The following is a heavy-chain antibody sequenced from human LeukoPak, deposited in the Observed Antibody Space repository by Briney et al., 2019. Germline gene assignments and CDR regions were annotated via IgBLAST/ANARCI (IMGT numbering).Heavy chain of an antibody. CDR3: ARDAAAGLFYTHYNWFDP. V-gene: IGHV1-18*04. CDR2: ISAYNGNT. J-gene: IGHJ5*02. D-gene: IGHD6-13*01. CDR1: GYTFTSYG. Sequence: ASVKVSCKASGYTFTSYGISWVRQAPGQGLEGMGWISAYNGNTNYAQKLQGRVTMTTDTSTSTAYMELRSLRSDDTAVYYCARDAAAGLFYTHYNWFDPWGQGTLVTVSS.